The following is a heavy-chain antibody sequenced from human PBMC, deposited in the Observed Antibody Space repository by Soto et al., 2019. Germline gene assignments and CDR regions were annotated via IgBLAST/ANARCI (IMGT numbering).Heavy chain of an antibody. CDR1: GYTFTNYG. CDR3: ARSTWYSASGGYFSYGLQS. D-gene: IGHD6-13*01. J-gene: IGHJ6*02. CDR2: INTYHGNT. V-gene: IGHV1-18*01. Sequence: QVQLVQSGAELKKPGASVKVSCKASGYTFTNYGISWVRQAPGQGLELMGWINTYHGNTKYAQKLQGRVTMTKDTARSTGYMERTSRRSDDTAVYCCARSTWYSASGGYFSYGLQSWGQGTTVIVSS.